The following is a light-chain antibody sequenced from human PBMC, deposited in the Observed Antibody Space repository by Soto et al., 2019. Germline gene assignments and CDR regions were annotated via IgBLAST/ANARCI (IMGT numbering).Light chain of an antibody. CDR2: DAS. CDR3: QQYNSYFPT. V-gene: IGKV1-5*01. CDR1: QSISSR. J-gene: IGKJ1*01. Sequence: DHQMTQSPSTLSASVGDGGPITFPDSQSISSRLAWYQQKPGKAPKLLIYDASSLQSGVPSRFSGSGSGTEFTLTISSLQPDDFATYYCQQYNSYFPTFGQGTKVDIK.